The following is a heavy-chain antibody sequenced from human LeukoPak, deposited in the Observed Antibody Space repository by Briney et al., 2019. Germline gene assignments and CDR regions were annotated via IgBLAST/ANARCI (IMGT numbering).Heavy chain of an antibody. Sequence: GRSLRLSCAASGFTFDDYAMHWVRQAPGKGLEWVSGISWNSGSIGYADSVKGRFTISRDNAKNSLCLQMNSLRAEDTALYYCAKDVKLYYYYMDVWGKGTTVTVSS. CDR1: GFTFDDYA. V-gene: IGHV3-9*01. J-gene: IGHJ6*03. CDR2: ISWNSGSI. CDR3: AKDVKLYYYYMDV.